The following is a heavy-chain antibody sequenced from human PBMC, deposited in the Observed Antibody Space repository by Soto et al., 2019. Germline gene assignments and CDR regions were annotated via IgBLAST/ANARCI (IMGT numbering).Heavy chain of an antibody. D-gene: IGHD2-15*01. CDR1: GYSFAGYW. Sequence: GESLKISCKGSGYSFAGYWISWVRQKPGKGLEWMGRIDPSDSYTNYSPSFQGHVTISADKSISTAYLQWSSLKASDTAMYYCARHYCSGGSCYPYYYYGMDVWGQGTTVTVSS. CDR2: IDPSDSYT. CDR3: ARHYCSGGSCYPYYYYGMDV. J-gene: IGHJ6*02. V-gene: IGHV5-10-1*01.